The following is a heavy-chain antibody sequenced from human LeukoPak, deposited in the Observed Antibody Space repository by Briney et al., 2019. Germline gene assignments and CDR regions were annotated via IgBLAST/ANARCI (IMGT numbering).Heavy chain of an antibody. V-gene: IGHV3-74*01. Sequence: GGSLRLSCAASGFTFSSYWMHWVRQAPGKGLVWVSRINSDGSSTSYADSVKGRFTISRDNAKNTLYLQMNSLRAEDTAVYYCARDTYYYDSSGYYLFDYRGQGTLVTVSS. CDR2: INSDGSST. J-gene: IGHJ4*02. CDR1: GFTFSSYW. D-gene: IGHD3-22*01. CDR3: ARDTYYYDSSGYYLFDY.